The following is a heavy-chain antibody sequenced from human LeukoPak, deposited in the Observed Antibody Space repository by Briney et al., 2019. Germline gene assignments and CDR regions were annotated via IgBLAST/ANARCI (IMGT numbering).Heavy chain of an antibody. CDR2: IYHSGST. J-gene: IGHJ4*02. CDR1: GYSISSGYY. Sequence: PSETLSLTCTVSGYSISSGYYWGWIRQPPGKGLEWIGSIYHSGSTYYNPSLKSRVTISVDTSKNQFSLKLSSVTAADTAVYYCARDDYRNYEQYFDYWGQGTLVTVSS. V-gene: IGHV4-38-2*02. D-gene: IGHD4-11*01. CDR3: ARDDYRNYEQYFDY.